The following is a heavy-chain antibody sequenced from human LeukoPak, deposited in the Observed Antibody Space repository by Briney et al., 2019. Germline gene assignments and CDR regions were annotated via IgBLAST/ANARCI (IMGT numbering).Heavy chain of an antibody. CDR3: AKDIYSAYDLARAFDF. D-gene: IGHD5-12*01. CDR2: ISGSGNT. Sequence: GGSLRLSCAASGFAFSYYAMSWVRQAPGKGMEWVSGISGSGNTHYTDSVKGRFTISRDNSKSTLDLQMNSLRVEDTALYYCAKDIYSAYDLARAFDFWGQGTLVTVST. J-gene: IGHJ4*01. CDR1: GFAFSYYA. V-gene: IGHV3-23*01.